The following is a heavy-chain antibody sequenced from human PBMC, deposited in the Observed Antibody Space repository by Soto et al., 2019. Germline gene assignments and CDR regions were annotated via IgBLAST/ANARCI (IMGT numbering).Heavy chain of an antibody. CDR1: GGSISSGGYS. CDR3: ARDTYSSGWYGVNWFDP. CDR2: IYHSGST. J-gene: IGHJ5*02. D-gene: IGHD6-19*01. V-gene: IGHV4-30-2*01. Sequence: SETLSLTCAVSGGSISSGGYSWSWIRQPPGKGLEWIGYIYHSGSTYYNPSLKSRVTISVDRSKNQFSLKLSSVTAADTAVYYCARDTYSSGWYGVNWFDPWGQGTLVTVSS.